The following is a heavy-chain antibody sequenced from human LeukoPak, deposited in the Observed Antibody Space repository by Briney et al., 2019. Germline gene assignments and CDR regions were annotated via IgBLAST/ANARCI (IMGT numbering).Heavy chain of an antibody. D-gene: IGHD2-2*01. Sequence: SETLSLTCIVSGGSISSHYWSWIRQPPGKGLEWIGYIYYSGSTYYNPSLKSRVTISVDTSKNQFSLKLSSVTAADTAVYYCASPLGYCSTTSCDPRRRFDYWGQGTLVTVSS. CDR2: IYYSGST. CDR3: ASPLGYCSTTSCDPRRRFDY. J-gene: IGHJ4*02. V-gene: IGHV4-59*08. CDR1: GGSISSHY.